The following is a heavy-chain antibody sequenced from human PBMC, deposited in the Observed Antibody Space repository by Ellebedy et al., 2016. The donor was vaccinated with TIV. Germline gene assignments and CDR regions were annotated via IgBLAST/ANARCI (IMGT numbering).Heavy chain of an antibody. V-gene: IGHV3-23*01. CDR2: ITKSGDST. D-gene: IGHD3-10*01. CDR3: ARDPGGAGPAFDI. Sequence: PGGSLRLSCVASGFTFSSFAMSWVRQAPGKGLEWVSSITKSGDSTYYADSVKGQFTISRDNSKNTLYLQMNSLRAEDTALYSCARDPGGAGPAFDIWGQGTLVFVSS. CDR1: GFTFSSFA. J-gene: IGHJ3*02.